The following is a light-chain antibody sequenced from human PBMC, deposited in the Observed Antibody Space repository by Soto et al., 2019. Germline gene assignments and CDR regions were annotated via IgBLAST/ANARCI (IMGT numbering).Light chain of an antibody. V-gene: IGKV1-13*02. CDR3: QQFASYLSSP. Sequence: AIPLTQSPSSLSASVGDRVTITCRASQGISSALAWYQQKPGKAPKLLIYDASSLESGVPSRFSGRGSWTDFTLTISSLQPEDSATSYCQQFASYLSSPFGQGPKLEIK. CDR1: QGISSA. J-gene: IGKJ2*01. CDR2: DAS.